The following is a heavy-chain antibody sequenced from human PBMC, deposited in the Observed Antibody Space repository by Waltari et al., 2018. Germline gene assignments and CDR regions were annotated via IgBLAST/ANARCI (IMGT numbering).Heavy chain of an antibody. Sequence: QVQLQEWGGGLVKLSETLSLTCAVYGGSFSDYYWGWIRQSPGRGLEWIGEINHSGSATYNPSLKSRVIISIDTSNNQFSLRLSSVTAADTAVYYCARGRVCPKGACYSYDYWGQGTLATVSA. CDR2: INHSGSA. J-gene: IGHJ4*02. CDR3: ARGRVCPKGACYSYDY. V-gene: IGHV4-34*01. D-gene: IGHD2-8*01. CDR1: GGSFSDYY.